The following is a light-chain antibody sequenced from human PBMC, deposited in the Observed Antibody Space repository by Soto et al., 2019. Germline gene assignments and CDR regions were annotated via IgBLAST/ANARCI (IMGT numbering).Light chain of an antibody. CDR1: SSDVGGFNY. Sequence: QSVLTQPASVSGSPGQSITISCTGTSSDVGGFNYVSWYQQHPGKAPKLMIYDVTNRPSGVSYRFSGSKSGNTASLTIFGLQVEDEADYYCNSYTSSSTYVFGTGTKVTVL. J-gene: IGLJ1*01. V-gene: IGLV2-14*03. CDR2: DVT. CDR3: NSYTSSSTYV.